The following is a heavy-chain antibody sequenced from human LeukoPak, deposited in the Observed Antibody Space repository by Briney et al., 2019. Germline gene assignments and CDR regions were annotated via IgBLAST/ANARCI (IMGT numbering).Heavy chain of an antibody. J-gene: IGHJ4*02. CDR2: MNPNSGNT. CDR3: ARGRSSSWLPEDY. Sequence: ASVKVSCKASGYTFTSYDINWVRQATGQGLEWMGWMNPNSGNTGYAQKFQGRVTMTWNTSISTAYMELSSLRSEDTAVYHCARGRSSSWLPEDYWGQGTLVTVSS. D-gene: IGHD6-13*01. CDR1: GYTFTSYD. V-gene: IGHV1-8*01.